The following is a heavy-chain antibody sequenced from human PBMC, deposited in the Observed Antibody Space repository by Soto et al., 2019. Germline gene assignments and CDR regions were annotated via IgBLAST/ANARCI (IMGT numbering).Heavy chain of an antibody. CDR1: GGSISSGGYY. CDR3: AREEGAVTTGGYYYYYGVDV. CDR2: IYYSGTT. J-gene: IGHJ6*02. V-gene: IGHV4-31*03. D-gene: IGHD4-17*01. Sequence: QVQLQESGPGLVKPSQTLALTCTVSGGSISSGGYYWSWIRQHPGKGLEWIGYIYYSGTTNYNPSLKRRVTITIDTSKNQSSLKLSSVTAADTAVYYCAREEGAVTTGGYYYYYGVDVWGQGTTVTVSS.